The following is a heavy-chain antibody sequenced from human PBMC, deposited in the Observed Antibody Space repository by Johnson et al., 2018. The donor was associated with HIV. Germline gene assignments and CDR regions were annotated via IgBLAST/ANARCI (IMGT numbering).Heavy chain of an antibody. V-gene: IGHV3-30-3*01. D-gene: IGHD1-26*01. CDR1: GFTFSDSY. J-gene: IGHJ3*02. CDR2: ISYDGSNK. Sequence: QVQLVESGGGLVQPGGSLRLSCGASGFTFSDSYMNWIRQAPGKGLEWVAVISYDGSNKYYADSVKGRFTISRDNSKNTLYLQMNSLRAEDTAVYYCAIIPPGGAGKGADAFDIWGQGTMVTVSS. CDR3: AIIPPGGAGKGADAFDI.